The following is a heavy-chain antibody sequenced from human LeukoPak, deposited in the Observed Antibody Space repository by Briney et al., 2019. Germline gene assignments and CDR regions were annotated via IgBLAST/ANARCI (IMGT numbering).Heavy chain of an antibody. D-gene: IGHD5-18*01. CDR1: GFTFDDYG. J-gene: IGHJ6*03. Sequence: PGGSLRLSCAASGFTFDDYGMSWVRQAPGKGLEWVSGINWNGGSTGYADSVKGRFTISRDNAKNSLYLQMNSLRAEDTALYYCARDVSYSYGYVYYYYYMDVWGKGTTVTVSS. V-gene: IGHV3-20*04. CDR2: INWNGGST. CDR3: ARDVSYSYGYVYYYYYMDV.